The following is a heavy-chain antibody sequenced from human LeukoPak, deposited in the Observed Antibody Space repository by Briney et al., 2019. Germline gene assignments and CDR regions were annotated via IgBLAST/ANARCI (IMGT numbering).Heavy chain of an antibody. V-gene: IGHV1-46*01. CDR1: GYTFTSCY. CDR3: ASYSYSSGWYGYFQH. Sequence: ASVKVSCKASGYTFTSCYMHWVRQAPGQGLEWMGIINPSGGSTSYAQKFQGRVTMTRDTSTSTVYMELSSLRSEDTAVYYCASYSYSSGWYGYFQHWGQGTLVTVSS. D-gene: IGHD6-19*01. J-gene: IGHJ1*01. CDR2: INPSGGST.